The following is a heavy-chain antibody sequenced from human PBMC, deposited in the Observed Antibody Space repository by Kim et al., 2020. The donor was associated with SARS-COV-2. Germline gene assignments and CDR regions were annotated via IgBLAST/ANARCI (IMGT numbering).Heavy chain of an antibody. CDR1: GYSISSGYY. CDR2: IYHSGST. J-gene: IGHJ6*02. V-gene: IGHV4-38-2*02. D-gene: IGHD2-15*01. Sequence: SETLSLTCTVSGYSISSGYYWGWIRQPPGKGLEWIGSIYHSGSTYYNPSLKSRVTISVDTSKNQFSLKLSSVTAADTAVYYCARVDRYCSGGSCYPYGMDVWGQGTTVTVSS. CDR3: ARVDRYCSGGSCYPYGMDV.